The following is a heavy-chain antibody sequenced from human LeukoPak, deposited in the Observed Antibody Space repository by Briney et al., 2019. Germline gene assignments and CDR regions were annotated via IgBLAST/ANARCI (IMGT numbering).Heavy chain of an antibody. CDR1: GFTFSSYG. D-gene: IGHD6-19*01. J-gene: IGHJ6*03. CDR2: ISVSGGST. CDR3: AKASGIIVAGDSYYYMDA. Sequence: GGSLRLSCAASGFTFSSYGMSWVRQAPGKGLEWVSVISVSGGSTYYADSVKGRFTISRDNPKNTLYLQMNSLRAEDTAAYYCAKASGIIVAGDSYYYMDAWGKGTTVTISS. V-gene: IGHV3-23*01.